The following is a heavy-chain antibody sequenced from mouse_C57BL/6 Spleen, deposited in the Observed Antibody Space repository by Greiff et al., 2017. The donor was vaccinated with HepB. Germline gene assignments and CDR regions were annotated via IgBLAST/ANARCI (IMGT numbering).Heavy chain of an antibody. CDR3: ARNSNLPFDY. J-gene: IGHJ2*01. CDR2: IWSGGST. D-gene: IGHD4-1*01. CDR1: GFSLTSYG. Sequence: VKLVESGPGLVQPSQSLSITCTVSGFSLTSYGVHWVRQSPGKGLEWLGVIWSGGSTDYNAAFISRLSISKDNSKSQVFFKMNSLQADNKAIYYCARNSNLPFDYWGQGTTLTVSS. V-gene: IGHV2-2*01.